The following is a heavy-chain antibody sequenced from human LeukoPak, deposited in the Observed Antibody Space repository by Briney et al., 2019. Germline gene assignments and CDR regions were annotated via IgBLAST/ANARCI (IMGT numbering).Heavy chain of an antibody. D-gene: IGHD6-19*01. J-gene: IGHJ4*02. CDR1: GFTFSSYG. V-gene: IGHV3-30*18. Sequence: PGGSLRLPCAAFGFTFSSYGMHWVRQAPGKGLEWVAVISYDGSNKYYADSVKGRFTISRDNSKNTLYLQMNSLRAEDTAVYYCAKDRYSSGFDSWGQGTLVTVSS. CDR2: ISYDGSNK. CDR3: AKDRYSSGFDS.